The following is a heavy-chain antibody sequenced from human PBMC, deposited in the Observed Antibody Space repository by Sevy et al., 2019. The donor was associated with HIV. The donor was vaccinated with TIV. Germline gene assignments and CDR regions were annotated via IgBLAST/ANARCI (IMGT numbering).Heavy chain of an antibody. Sequence: SETLSLTCAVSGGSISSGGYSWSWIRQPPGKGLEWIGYIYHSWSTYYNPSLKSRVTISVDRSKNQFSLKLSSVTAADTAVYYCAREKRKTGNFYFDYWGQGTLVTVSS. V-gene: IGHV4-30-2*01. CDR3: AREKRKTGNFYFDY. J-gene: IGHJ4*02. CDR2: IYHSWST. CDR1: GGSISSGGYS.